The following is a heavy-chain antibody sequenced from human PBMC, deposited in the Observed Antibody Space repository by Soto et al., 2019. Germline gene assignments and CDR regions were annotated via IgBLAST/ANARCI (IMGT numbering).Heavy chain of an antibody. J-gene: IGHJ4*02. D-gene: IGHD2-2*01. CDR2: MNPNSGNT. Sequence: ASVKVSCKACGDTFTSYDINWVRQATGQGLEWMGWMNPNSGNTGYAQKFQGRVTMTRNTSISTAYMELSSLRSEDTAVYYCARDPRPLIVLVPAAMYFDYWGQGTLVTVSS. CDR3: ARDPRPLIVLVPAAMYFDY. V-gene: IGHV1-8*01. CDR1: GDTFTSYD.